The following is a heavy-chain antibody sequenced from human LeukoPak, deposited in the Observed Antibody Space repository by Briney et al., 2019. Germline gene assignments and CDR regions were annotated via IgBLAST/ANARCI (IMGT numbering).Heavy chain of an antibody. CDR2: IYPGDCDT. CDR1: GFSFTSYW. J-gene: IGHJ4*02. V-gene: IGHV5-51*01. D-gene: IGHD4-17*01. Sequence: GESLKISCEGSGFSFTSYWIGWVRQMPGKGLEWMGIIYPGDCDTTYSPSFQGQITISADKSISTAYLQWSSLKASDTAMYYCARQVGDYVGKGYFDFWGQGNLVTVSS. CDR3: ARQVGDYVGKGYFDF.